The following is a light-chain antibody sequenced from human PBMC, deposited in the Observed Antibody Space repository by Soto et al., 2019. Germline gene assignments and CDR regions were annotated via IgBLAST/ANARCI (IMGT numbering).Light chain of an antibody. J-gene: IGLJ1*01. CDR1: SSDVGAYDY. V-gene: IGLV2-8*01. CDR2: EIN. CDR3: SPFAGSNHFPYV. Sequence: QSALTQPPSASGSPGQSLTISCTGTSSDVGAYDYVSWYQQHPGKAPKLMIYEINKRPSGVPDRFSGSKSGNTASLTVSGLQAEDEADYYCSPFAGSNHFPYVFGTGTKLTVL.